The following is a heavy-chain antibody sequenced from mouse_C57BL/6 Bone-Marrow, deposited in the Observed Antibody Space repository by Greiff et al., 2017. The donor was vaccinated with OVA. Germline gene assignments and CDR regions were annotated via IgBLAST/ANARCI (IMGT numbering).Heavy chain of an antibody. Sequence: EVQRVESVAELVRPGASVKLSCTASGFNIKNTYMHWVKQRPEQGLEWIGRIDPANGNTKYAPKFQGKATITADTSSNTAYLQLSSLTSEDTAIYYCASIYYYGSSYNYWGQGTTLTVSS. V-gene: IGHV14-3*01. CDR1: GFNIKNTY. D-gene: IGHD1-1*01. CDR3: ASIYYYGSSYNY. J-gene: IGHJ2*01. CDR2: IDPANGNT.